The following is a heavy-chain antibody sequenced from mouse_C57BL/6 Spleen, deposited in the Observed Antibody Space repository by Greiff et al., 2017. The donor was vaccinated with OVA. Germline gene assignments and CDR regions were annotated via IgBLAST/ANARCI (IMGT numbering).Heavy chain of an antibody. V-gene: IGHV3-6*01. CDR3: AIVDLLWLRDAMDY. Sequence: EVQLQQSGPGLVKPSQSLSLTCSVTGYSITSGYYWNWIRQFPGNKLEWMGYISYDGSNNYNPSLKNRISITRDPSKNQFFLKLNSVTTEDTATYYCAIVDLLWLRDAMDYWGQGTSVTVSS. D-gene: IGHD2-2*01. CDR2: ISYDGSN. CDR1: GYSITSGYY. J-gene: IGHJ4*01.